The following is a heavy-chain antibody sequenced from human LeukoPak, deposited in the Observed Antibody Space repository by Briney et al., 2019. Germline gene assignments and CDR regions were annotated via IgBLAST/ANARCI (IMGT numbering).Heavy chain of an antibody. V-gene: IGHV1-18*04. CDR3: ARGPRGYYYDSSGYSHFDC. J-gene: IGHJ4*02. Sequence: ASVKVSCKASGYTFTGYYMHWVRQAPGQGLEWMGWISAYNGNTNYAQKLQGRVTMTTDTSTSTAYMELRSLRSDDTAVYYCARGPRGYYYDSSGYSHFDCWGQGTLVTASS. D-gene: IGHD3-22*01. CDR2: ISAYNGNT. CDR1: GYTFTGYY.